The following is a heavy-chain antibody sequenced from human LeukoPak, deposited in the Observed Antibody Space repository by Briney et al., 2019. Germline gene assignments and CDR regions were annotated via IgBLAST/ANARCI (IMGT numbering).Heavy chain of an antibody. D-gene: IGHD3-22*01. CDR3: ARGPSGYYYG. J-gene: IGHJ4*02. Sequence: PSETLSLTCTVSGGFIASYSWSWIRQPAGKGLEWTGRIYTSGGSDYNPSLKSRVTMSLDTSKNQFYLKMTSVTAADTAVYYCARGPSGYYYGWGQGILVTVSS. CDR1: GGFIASYS. V-gene: IGHV4-4*07. CDR2: IYTSGGS.